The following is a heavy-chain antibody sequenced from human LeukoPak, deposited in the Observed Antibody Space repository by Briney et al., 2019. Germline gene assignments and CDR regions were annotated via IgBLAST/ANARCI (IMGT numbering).Heavy chain of an antibody. V-gene: IGHV4-61*02. CDR2: IYTNGDT. CDR3: ARERRDDYVSFDY. Sequence: PSETLSLTCNVYSSSFSRVGYFWSWIRQPAGKGLEWIGRIYTNGDTNYNPSLKSRVTMSVDTSTNQFSLKLSSVTAADTAVYYCARERRDDYVSFDYWGQGTLVSVSS. CDR1: SSSFSRVGYF. J-gene: IGHJ4*02. D-gene: IGHD4-17*01.